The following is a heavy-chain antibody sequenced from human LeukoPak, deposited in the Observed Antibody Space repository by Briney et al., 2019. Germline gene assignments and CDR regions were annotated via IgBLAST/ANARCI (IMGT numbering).Heavy chain of an antibody. J-gene: IGHJ4*02. CDR2: FYYSGST. V-gene: IGHV4-30-4*07. CDR1: GGSISRGGYS. CDR3: ARLRYDSSGYPYFDY. Sequence: SQTLSLTCAVSGGSISRGGYSWSGIRQPPGKGLEWIGYFYYSGSTYYNPSLKSRVTISLDTSKNQLSLKLSSVTAADTAVYYCARLRYDSSGYPYFDYWGQGTLVTVSS. D-gene: IGHD3-22*01.